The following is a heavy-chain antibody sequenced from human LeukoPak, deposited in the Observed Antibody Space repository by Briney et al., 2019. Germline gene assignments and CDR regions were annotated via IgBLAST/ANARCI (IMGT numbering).Heavy chain of an antibody. Sequence: GGSLRLSCAASGIRFSSYGMNWVRQAPGKGLEWVSHISSDSSTIYYADSLKGRFTISRDNAKNSLYLQMNSLRAEDTAVYYCARDFGDSSEFFQHWGQGTLVTVSS. CDR1: GIRFSSYG. CDR2: ISSDSSTI. CDR3: ARDFGDSSEFFQH. J-gene: IGHJ1*01. V-gene: IGHV3-48*04. D-gene: IGHD6-13*01.